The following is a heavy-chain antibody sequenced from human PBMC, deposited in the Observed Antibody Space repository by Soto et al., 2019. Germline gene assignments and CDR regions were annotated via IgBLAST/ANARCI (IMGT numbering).Heavy chain of an antibody. CDR3: ARGGTVGYYYYGMDV. CDR1: GYTFTSYY. J-gene: IGHJ6*02. Sequence: GASVKVSCKASGYTFTSYYMHWVRQAPGQGLEWMGIINPSGGSTSYAQKFQGRVTMTRDTSTSTVYMELSSLRSEDTAVYYCARGGTVGYYYYGMDVWGQGTTVTVSS. D-gene: IGHD4-4*01. V-gene: IGHV1-46*01. CDR2: INPSGGST.